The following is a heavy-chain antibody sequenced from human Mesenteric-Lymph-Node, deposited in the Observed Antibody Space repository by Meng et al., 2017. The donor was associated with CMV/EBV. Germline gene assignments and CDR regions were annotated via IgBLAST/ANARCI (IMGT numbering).Heavy chain of an antibody. J-gene: IGHJ5*02. CDR3: ARDNVNPEGFDP. V-gene: IGHV1-2*06. CDR2: INPNSGVS. Sequence: HVQRVQSRAEVGKPGASVLVSCKASGYTFTVFYIHWVRQAPGQGLEWMGRINPNSGVSNSAQTFQGRVTMTRDTSISTAYMELGRLTSDDTAVYYCARDNVNPEGFDPWGQGTLVTVSS. CDR1: GYTFTVFY. D-gene: IGHD2/OR15-2a*01.